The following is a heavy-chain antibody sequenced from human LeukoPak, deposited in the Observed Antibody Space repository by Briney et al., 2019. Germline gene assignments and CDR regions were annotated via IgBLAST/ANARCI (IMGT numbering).Heavy chain of an antibody. CDR3: AREGLITIVRGVNFGY. V-gene: IGHV4-39*07. Sequence: SETLSLTCTVSGGSISSGSYYWSWIRQPPGKGLEWIGNIYHDGSTYYTPSLKSRVTISVDTSKNELSLKLTSVTAADTAVYYCAREGLITIVRGVNFGYWGQGTLVSVSS. CDR1: GGSISSGSYY. J-gene: IGHJ4*02. CDR2: IYHDGST. D-gene: IGHD3-10*01.